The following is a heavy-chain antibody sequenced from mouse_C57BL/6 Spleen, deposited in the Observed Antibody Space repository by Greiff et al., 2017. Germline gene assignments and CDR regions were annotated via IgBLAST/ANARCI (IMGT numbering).Heavy chain of an antibody. J-gene: IGHJ2*01. D-gene: IGHD4-1*01. CDR2: IWGDGST. Sequence: QVQLKESGPGLVAPSQSLSITCTVSGFSLTSYGVSWVRQPPGKGLEWLGVIWGDGSTNYHSALISRLSISKDNSKSKVYLKLNSLRADDTATYYCAKQTCGTGFDYWGQGTTLTVSS. V-gene: IGHV2-3*01. CDR1: GFSLTSYG. CDR3: AKQTCGTGFDY.